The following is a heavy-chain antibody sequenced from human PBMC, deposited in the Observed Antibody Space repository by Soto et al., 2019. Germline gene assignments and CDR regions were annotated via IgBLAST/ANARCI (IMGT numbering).Heavy chain of an antibody. CDR2: INPSGGST. CDR1: GYTFTGYY. CDR3: ARVAFRREKDAFDI. V-gene: IGHV1-46*01. Sequence: GAPVKPSSKASGYTFTGYYMRWVRQSLGQGLEWMGIINPSGGSTSYAQKFQGRVTMTRDTSTSTVYMELSSLRSEDTAVYYCARVAFRREKDAFDIWGQGTMVTV. J-gene: IGHJ3*02.